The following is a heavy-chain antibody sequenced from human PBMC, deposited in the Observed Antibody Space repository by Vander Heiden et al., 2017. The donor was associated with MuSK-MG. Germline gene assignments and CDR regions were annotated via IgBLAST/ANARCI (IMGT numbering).Heavy chain of an antibody. CDR3: ARNVIGYCSGGSCHNWFDP. CDR2: FYNSGST. J-gene: IGHJ5*02. CDR1: GGSFSSRDYY. Sequence: LLLQQSGPGLVKPSETLTLTCIVSGGSFSSRDYYWGWIRQPPGKGLEWIGTFYNSGSTNYNPSLKSRVTMSVDTSKNQFSLNLTSVTAADTAVYYCARNVIGYCSGGSCHNWFDPWGQGTLVIVSS. V-gene: IGHV4-39*01. D-gene: IGHD2-15*01.